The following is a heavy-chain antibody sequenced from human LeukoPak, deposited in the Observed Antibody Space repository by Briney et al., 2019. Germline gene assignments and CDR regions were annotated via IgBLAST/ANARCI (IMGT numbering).Heavy chain of an antibody. V-gene: IGHV3-23*01. CDR3: ARPSGSYYNWFDP. Sequence: HPGGSLRLSCAASGFTFSSYAMNWVRQAPGKGLEWVSAISGSSGNTYYADSVKGRFTISRDNAKNSLYLQMNSLRAEDTAVYYCARPSGSYYNWFDPWGQGTLVTVSS. CDR1: GFTFSSYA. CDR2: ISGSSGNT. J-gene: IGHJ5*02. D-gene: IGHD3-10*01.